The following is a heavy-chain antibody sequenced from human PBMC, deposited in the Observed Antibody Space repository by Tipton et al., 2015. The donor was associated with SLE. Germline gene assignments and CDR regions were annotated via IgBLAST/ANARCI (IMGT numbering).Heavy chain of an antibody. V-gene: IGHV3-21*01. D-gene: IGHD6-13*01. Sequence: GSLRLSCAASGFTFSNAWMSWVRQAPGKGLEWVSSISSSSSYIYYADSVKGRFTISRDNAKNSLYLQMNSLRAEDTAVYYCARDPPRYSSSEGGYWGQGTLVTVSS. CDR1: GFTFSNAW. CDR3: ARDPPRYSSSEGGY. J-gene: IGHJ4*02. CDR2: ISSSSSYI.